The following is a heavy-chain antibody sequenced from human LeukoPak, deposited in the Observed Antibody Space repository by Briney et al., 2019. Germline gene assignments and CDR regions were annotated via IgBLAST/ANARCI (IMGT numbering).Heavy chain of an antibody. CDR3: ARGKGRVYSSSWYRSEYFQH. CDR2: INHSGST. CDR1: GGSFSGYY. D-gene: IGHD6-13*01. J-gene: IGHJ1*01. V-gene: IGHV4-34*01. Sequence: SETLSLTCAVYGGSFSGYYWSWIRQPPEKGLEWIGEINHSGSTNYNPSLKSRVTISVDTSKNQFSLKLSSVTAADTAVYYCARGKGRVYSSSWYRSEYFQHWGQGTLVTVSS.